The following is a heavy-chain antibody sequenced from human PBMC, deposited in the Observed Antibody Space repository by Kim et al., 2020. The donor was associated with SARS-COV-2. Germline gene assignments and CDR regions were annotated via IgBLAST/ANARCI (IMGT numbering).Heavy chain of an antibody. D-gene: IGHD3-3*01. Sequence: GGSLRLSCAASGFTFSSYAMHWVRQAPGKGLEWVAVISYDGSNKYYADSVKGRFTISRDNSKNTLYLQMNSLRAEDTAVYYCARAPHYYDFWSGYSTLSFFYFYYYMDVWGKGTTVTVSS. V-gene: IGHV3-30-3*01. J-gene: IGHJ6*03. CDR3: ARAPHYYDFWSGYSTLSFFYFYYYMDV. CDR2: ISYDGSNK. CDR1: GFTFSSYA.